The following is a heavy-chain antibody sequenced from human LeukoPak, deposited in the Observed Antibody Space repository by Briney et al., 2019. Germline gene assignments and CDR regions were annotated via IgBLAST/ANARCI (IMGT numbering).Heavy chain of an antibody. CDR1: GGSISSYY. Sequence: SETLSLTCTVSGGSISSYYWSWIRQPPGKGLEWIGYLYYSGSTNYNPSLKSRVTISVDPSKNQFSLKLSSVTAADTAVYYCARGRDYDILTGYRFDCWGQGTLVTVSS. J-gene: IGHJ4*02. V-gene: IGHV4-59*12. CDR2: LYYSGST. D-gene: IGHD3-9*01. CDR3: ARGRDYDILTGYRFDC.